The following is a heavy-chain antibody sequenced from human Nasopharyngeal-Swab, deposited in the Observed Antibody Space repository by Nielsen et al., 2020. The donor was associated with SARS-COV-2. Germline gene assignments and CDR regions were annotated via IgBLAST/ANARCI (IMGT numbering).Heavy chain of an antibody. J-gene: IGHJ3*02. CDR1: GGSISSSNW. D-gene: IGHD3-3*01. CDR2: IYHSGST. V-gene: IGHV4-4*02. Sequence: SETLSLTFAVSGGSISSSNWWSWVRPPPGKGLEWIGEIYHSGSTNYNPSLKSRVTISVDKSKNQFSLKLSSVTAADTAVYYCARDRALRFLEWLNGVRAFDIWGQGTMVTVSS. CDR3: ARDRALRFLEWLNGVRAFDI.